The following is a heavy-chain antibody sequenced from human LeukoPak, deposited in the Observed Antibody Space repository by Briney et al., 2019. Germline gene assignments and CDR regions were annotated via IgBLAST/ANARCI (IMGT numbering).Heavy chain of an antibody. V-gene: IGHV3-23*01. CDR3: AKDPWEQQLVNWFDP. Sequence: GGSLRLSCAASGFTFSSDAMSWVRQAPGKGLEWVSAISGSGGSTYYADSVKGRFTISRDNSKNTLYLQMNSLRAEDTAVYYCAKDPWEQQLVNWFDPWGQGTLVTVSS. CDR2: ISGSGGST. CDR1: GFTFSSDA. D-gene: IGHD6-13*01. J-gene: IGHJ5*02.